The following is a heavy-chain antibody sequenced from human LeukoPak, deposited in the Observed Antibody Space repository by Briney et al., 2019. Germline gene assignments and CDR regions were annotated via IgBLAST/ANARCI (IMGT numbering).Heavy chain of an antibody. D-gene: IGHD3-10*01. Sequence: VKVSCKASGGTFSSSTVSWVRLAPGQGLEWEGGITPVLGTSNYAQKFQGRVMISTDESTSTVYMELSSLGSEDTAVYYCAREGFVWELKHAFDIWGQGTMVSVSS. CDR1: GGTFSSST. J-gene: IGHJ3*02. V-gene: IGHV1-69*16. CDR2: ITPVLGTS. CDR3: AREGFVWELKHAFDI.